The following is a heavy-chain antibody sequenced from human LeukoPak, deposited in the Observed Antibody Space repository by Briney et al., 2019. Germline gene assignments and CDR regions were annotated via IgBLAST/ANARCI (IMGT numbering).Heavy chain of an antibody. Sequence: SETLSLTWTVSGGSLSSGGYYWSWIRQRPGKGLEWIGYIYYSGSTYYNPSLKSRVTISVDTSKNQFSLKLSSVTAADTAVYYCARGTGFPFGELSWFDPWGQGTLVTVSS. CDR3: ARGTGFPFGELSWFDP. V-gene: IGHV4-31*02. CDR1: GGSLSSGGYY. CDR2: IYYSGST. D-gene: IGHD3-10*01. J-gene: IGHJ5*02.